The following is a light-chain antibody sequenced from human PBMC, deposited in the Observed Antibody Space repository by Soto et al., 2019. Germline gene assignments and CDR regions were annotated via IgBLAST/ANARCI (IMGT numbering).Light chain of an antibody. J-gene: IGKJ1*01. Sequence: DIQMTQSPSSLSASVGDRVTITCRASEDISNYLAWYQQKPGKVPKLLIYGASTLQSGVPSRFSGSGSGTDFNLTISSLQTDDVATYYCQNYNRAPWTFGQGTKVE. CDR3: QNYNRAPWT. CDR1: EDISNY. CDR2: GAS. V-gene: IGKV1-27*01.